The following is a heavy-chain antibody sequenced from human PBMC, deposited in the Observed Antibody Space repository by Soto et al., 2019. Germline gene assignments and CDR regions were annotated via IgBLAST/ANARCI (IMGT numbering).Heavy chain of an antibody. CDR3: AREAAGILNWFDT. CDR2: IYRSGST. CDR1: GGSISSGGYY. Sequence: QVQLQESGPGLVKPSQTLSLTCTVSGGSISSGGYYWSWIRQHPGKGLEWIGYIYRSGSTYYNTSLKSRVTLSVATSKNQFSLKVRSVTAADTAVYYCAREAAGILNWFDTWGQGTLVTVSS. V-gene: IGHV4-31*03. D-gene: IGHD5-18*01. J-gene: IGHJ5*02.